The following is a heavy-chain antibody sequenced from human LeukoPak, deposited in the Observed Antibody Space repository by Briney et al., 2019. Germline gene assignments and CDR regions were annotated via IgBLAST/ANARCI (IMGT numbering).Heavy chain of an antibody. CDR3: AKDSAFYYIDV. D-gene: IGHD3-10*01. CDR2: ISYDGSNK. Sequence: AGSLRLSCAASGFTFSSYAMHWVSQAPGKGMEWVAAISYDGSNKYYADSVKGRFTISRDNSKNTLYLQMNSLKGDDTAVYYCAKDSAFYYIDVWGKGTTVIISS. J-gene: IGHJ6*03. CDR1: GFTFSSYA. V-gene: IGHV3-30*04.